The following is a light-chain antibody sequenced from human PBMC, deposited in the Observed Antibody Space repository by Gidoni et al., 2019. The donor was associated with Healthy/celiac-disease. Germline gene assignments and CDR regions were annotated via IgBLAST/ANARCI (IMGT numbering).Light chain of an antibody. CDR2: WAS. Sequence: DIVMTQSPDSLAASLGERATINCKSSQSVLYSSNNKNYLAWYQQKPGQPPKLLIYWASTRESGVPDRFSGSGSGTDFTLTISSLQAEDVAVYYCQQYYSTPPVTFXXXTKVEIK. J-gene: IGKJ1*01. V-gene: IGKV4-1*01. CDR3: QQYYSTPPVT. CDR1: QSVLYSSNNKNY.